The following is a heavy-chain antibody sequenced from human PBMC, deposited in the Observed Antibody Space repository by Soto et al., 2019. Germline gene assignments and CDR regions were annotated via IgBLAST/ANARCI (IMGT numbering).Heavy chain of an antibody. CDR1: GFSFSGYW. D-gene: IGHD2-2*01. Sequence: PGGSLRLSCAASGFSFSGYWMGWVRQAPGKGLEWVANIKYDGSEKYYVDSVKGRFTISRDNAKNSVYLQMNSLRAEDTAVFYCARHGVNLDLHYGGYQYYFGMDIWGQGTTATVSS. V-gene: IGHV3-7*01. CDR3: ARHGVNLDLHYGGYQYYFGMDI. J-gene: IGHJ6*02. CDR2: IKYDGSEK.